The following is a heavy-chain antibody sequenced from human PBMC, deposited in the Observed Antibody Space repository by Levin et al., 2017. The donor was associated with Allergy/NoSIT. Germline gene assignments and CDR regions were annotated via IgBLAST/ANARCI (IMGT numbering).Heavy chain of an antibody. Sequence: PSETLSLTCTVSGGSISNDHCSWIRQPPGKGLEWIGYNYDSGRTYYNPSLNSRVTMSVDTSKNQFSLKLNSVTTADTAVYYCATYERGVGGKGSWGQGTLVTVSS. CDR1: GGSISNDH. J-gene: IGHJ5*02. D-gene: IGHD6-19*01. CDR2: NYDSGRT. CDR3: ATYERGVGGKGS. V-gene: IGHV4-59*01.